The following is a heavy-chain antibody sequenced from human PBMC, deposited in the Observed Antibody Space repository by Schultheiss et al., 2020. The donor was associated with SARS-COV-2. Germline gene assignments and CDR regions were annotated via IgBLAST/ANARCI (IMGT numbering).Heavy chain of an antibody. CDR2: INPSGGST. V-gene: IGHV1-46*01. CDR1: GYTFTGYY. J-gene: IGHJ3*02. D-gene: IGHD3-16*01. CDR3: ATVGMITFGGVIGDYKGAFDI. Sequence: ASVKVSCKASGYTFTGYYMHWVRQAPGQGLEWMGWINPSGGSTSYAQKFQGRVTMTRDTSTSTVYMELSSLRSEDTAVYYCATVGMITFGGVIGDYKGAFDIWGQGAMVTVSS.